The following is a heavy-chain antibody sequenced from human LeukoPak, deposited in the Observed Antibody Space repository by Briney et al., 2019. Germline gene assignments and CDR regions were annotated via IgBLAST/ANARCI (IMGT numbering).Heavy chain of an antibody. CDR2: ISSSSSYI. J-gene: IGHJ4*02. Sequence: PGGSLRLSCAASGFTVSDNYMTWVRRAPGKGLEWVSSISSSSSYIYYADSVKGRFTISRDNAKNSLYLQMNSLRAEDTAVYYCARDLIDYYDSSGYPEYWGQGTLVTVSS. D-gene: IGHD3-22*01. V-gene: IGHV3-21*01. CDR3: ARDLIDYYDSSGYPEY. CDR1: GFTVSDNY.